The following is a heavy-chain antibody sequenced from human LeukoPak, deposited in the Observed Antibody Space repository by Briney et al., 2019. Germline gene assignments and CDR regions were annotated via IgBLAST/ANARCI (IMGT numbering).Heavy chain of an antibody. CDR1: GGSISSYY. J-gene: IGHJ6*03. D-gene: IGHD2-2*01. CDR3: AKPAVDCSSTSCYYYYYYMDV. CDR2: IYYSGST. V-gene: IGHV4-59*08. Sequence: SETLSLTCTVSGGSISSYYWSWIRQPPGKGLEWIGYIYYSGSTNYNPSLKSRVTISVDTSKNQFSLKLSSVTAADTAVYYCAKPAVDCSSTSCYYYYYYMDVWGKGTTVTVSS.